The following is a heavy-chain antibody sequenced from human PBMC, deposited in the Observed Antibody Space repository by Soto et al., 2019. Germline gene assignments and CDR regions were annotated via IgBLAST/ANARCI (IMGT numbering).Heavy chain of an antibody. Sequence: SGPPLVNPTQTLTLTCTFSGFSLSTSGVGVGWIRQPPGKALEWLALIYWNDDKRYSPSLKSRLTITKDTSKNQVVLTMTNMDPVDTATYYCALKARFAEYFQHWGQGTLVTVSS. V-gene: IGHV2-5*01. CDR2: IYWNDDK. CDR1: GFSLSTSGVG. J-gene: IGHJ1*01. CDR3: ALKARFAEYFQH. D-gene: IGHD3-16*01.